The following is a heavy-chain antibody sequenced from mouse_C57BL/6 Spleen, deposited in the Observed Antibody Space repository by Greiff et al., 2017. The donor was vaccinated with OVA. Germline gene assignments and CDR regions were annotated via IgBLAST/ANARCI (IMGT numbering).Heavy chain of an antibody. D-gene: IGHD4-1*01. CDR3: TRETGKDYYAMDY. CDR1: GFTFSSYA. J-gene: IGHJ4*01. V-gene: IGHV5-9-1*02. Sequence: DVHLVESGEGLVKPGGSLKLSCAASGFTFSSYAMSWVRQTPEKRLEWVAYISSGGDYIYYADTVKGRFTISRDNARNTLYLQMSSLKSEDTAMYYCTRETGKDYYAMDYWGQGTSVTVSS. CDR2: ISSGGDYI.